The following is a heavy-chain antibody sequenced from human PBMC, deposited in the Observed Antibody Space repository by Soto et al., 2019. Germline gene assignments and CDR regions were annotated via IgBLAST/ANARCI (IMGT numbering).Heavy chain of an antibody. CDR2: ISGSGGST. CDR1: GFTFSSYA. V-gene: IGHV3-23*01. Sequence: PGGSLRLSCAASGFTFSSYAMSWVRQAPGKGLEWVSAISGSGGSTYYADSVKGRFTISRDNSKNTLYLQMNSLRAEDTAVYYCAKYAIASIAAAGSEYYFDDWGQGTLVTVSS. CDR3: AKYAIASIAAAGSEYYFDD. J-gene: IGHJ4*02. D-gene: IGHD6-13*01.